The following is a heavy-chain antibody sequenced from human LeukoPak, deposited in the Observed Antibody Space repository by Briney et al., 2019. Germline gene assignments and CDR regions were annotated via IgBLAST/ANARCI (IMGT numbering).Heavy chain of an antibody. J-gene: IGHJ4*02. V-gene: IGHV3-15*01. Sequence: SGGSLRLSCAASGFTFSHAWVSWVRQCPGKGLEWVGRIKSKNDGETRDYAAPVEGRFTISRDESKAEVYLHMTSLKAEDTAVYYCVGRPWNFDYWGQGTLVTVSS. CDR3: VGRPWNFDY. CDR2: IKSKNDGETR. D-gene: IGHD1-1*01. CDR1: GFTFSHAW.